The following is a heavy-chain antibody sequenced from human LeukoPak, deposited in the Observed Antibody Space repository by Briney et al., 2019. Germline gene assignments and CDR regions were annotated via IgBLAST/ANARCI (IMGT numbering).Heavy chain of an antibody. CDR2: IIPIFGTA. CDR1: GGTFSSYA. CDR3: ARIAVAGTLPTDY. Sequence: SVTVSCKASGGTFSSYAISWVRQAPGQGPEWMGGIIPIFGTANYAQKFQGRVTITADESTSTAYMELSSLRSEDTAVYYCARIAVAGTLPTDYWGQGTLVTVSS. V-gene: IGHV1-69*13. D-gene: IGHD6-19*01. J-gene: IGHJ4*02.